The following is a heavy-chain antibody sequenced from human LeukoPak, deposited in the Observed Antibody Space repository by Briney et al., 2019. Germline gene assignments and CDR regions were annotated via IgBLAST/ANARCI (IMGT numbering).Heavy chain of an antibody. CDR2: INPNSGGT. CDR1: GYTFTGYY. D-gene: IGHD6-19*01. J-gene: IGHJ4*02. Sequence: GASVKVSCKAAGYTFTGYYMHWVRQAPGQGLEWMGWINPNSGGTNYAQKFQGRVTMTTDTSTSTAYMELRSLRSDDTAVYYCARVFLRGSGWYIDVPVPFDYWGQGTLVTVSS. CDR3: ARVFLRGSGWYIDVPVPFDY. V-gene: IGHV1-2*02.